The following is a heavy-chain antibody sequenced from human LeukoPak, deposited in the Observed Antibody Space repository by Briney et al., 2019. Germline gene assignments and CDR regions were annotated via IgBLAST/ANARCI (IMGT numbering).Heavy chain of an antibody. V-gene: IGHV4-59*08. CDR3: ARREYQLPEYNWFDP. Sequence: PSETLSLTCTVSGGSISSYYWSWIRQPPGKGLEWIGYIYYSGSTNYNPSLKSRVTISVDTSKNQFSLKLSSVTAADTAVYYCARREYQLPEYNWFDPWGQGTLVTVPS. CDR2: IYYSGST. D-gene: IGHD2-2*01. J-gene: IGHJ5*02. CDR1: GGSISSYY.